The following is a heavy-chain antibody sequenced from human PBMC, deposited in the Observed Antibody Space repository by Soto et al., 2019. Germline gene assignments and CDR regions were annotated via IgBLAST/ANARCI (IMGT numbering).Heavy chain of an antibody. D-gene: IGHD6-19*01. CDR1: GYTFTSYA. CDR3: ARSAGITVDDY. V-gene: IGHV1-3*05. CDR2: INAGNGNT. Sequence: QVQLVQSGAEEKKPGASVKVSCKASGYTFTSYAMHWVRQAPGQRLEWMGWINAGNGNTKYSQKFQVRVTITRDTPESTDYMELSSLRSEDTAVYYCARSAGITVDDYWGQGTLVTVSS. J-gene: IGHJ4*02.